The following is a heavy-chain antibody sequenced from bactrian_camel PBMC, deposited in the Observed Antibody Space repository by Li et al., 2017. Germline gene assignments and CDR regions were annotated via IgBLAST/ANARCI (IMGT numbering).Heavy chain of an antibody. J-gene: IGHJ4*01. CDR1: GFPFSDHA. Sequence: HVQLVESGGGVVQPGASLTLACVASGFPFSDHAMHWVRQAPGKGLEWVSSIRTDAINKYYATSVKGRFTLSQDNSPNAVHLQMNSLKPEDTGAYICKVRCVRNGVMDVPYWGQGTQVTVS. CDR2: IRTDAINK. D-gene: IGHD1*01. CDR3: KVRCVRNGVMDVPY. V-gene: IGHV3S7*01.